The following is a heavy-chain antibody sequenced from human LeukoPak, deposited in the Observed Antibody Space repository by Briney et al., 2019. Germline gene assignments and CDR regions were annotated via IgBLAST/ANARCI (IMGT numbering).Heavy chain of an antibody. CDR1: GDSISSRNHF. J-gene: IGHJ3*02. CDR3: AREVDMPADSDAFDI. CDR2: IHYDGRA. V-gene: IGHV4-30-4*08. Sequence: SQTLSLTCTVSGDSISSRNHFWSRVRQPPGGGLEWIAYIHYDGRAFYNPSLKSRATISMDTSRNQFSLSLRSVTAADTAVYYCAREVDMPADSDAFDIWGQGTTVTVSS. D-gene: IGHD5-12*01.